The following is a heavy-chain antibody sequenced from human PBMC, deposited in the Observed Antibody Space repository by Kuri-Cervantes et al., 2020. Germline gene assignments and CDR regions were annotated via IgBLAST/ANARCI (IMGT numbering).Heavy chain of an antibody. CDR1: GFTFSSYS. CDR3: ARPGLISVADYYFDS. CDR2: IDQDGSVK. J-gene: IGHJ4*02. D-gene: IGHD6-19*01. Sequence: GGSLRLSCAASGFTFSSYSMNWVRQAPGKGLEWVANIDQDGSVKYYVGSVKGRFAISRDNAKNSVYLQMNSLGAEDTAIYYCARPGLISVADYYFDSWSQGTLVTVSS. V-gene: IGHV3-7*01.